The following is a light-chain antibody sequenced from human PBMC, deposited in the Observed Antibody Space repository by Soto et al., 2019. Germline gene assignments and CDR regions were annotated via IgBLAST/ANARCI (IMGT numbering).Light chain of an antibody. V-gene: IGKV1-13*02. J-gene: IGKJ2*02. CDR2: DAS. CDR1: QGISSA. CDR3: QQFNSYPRT. Sequence: AIQLTQSPSSLSASVGDRVTITCRASQGISSALAWYQQKPGKAPKLLIYDASSLESGVPSRFIGSGSGTDFTLTISSLQPEDFATYCCQQFNSYPRTFGQGTKLEIK.